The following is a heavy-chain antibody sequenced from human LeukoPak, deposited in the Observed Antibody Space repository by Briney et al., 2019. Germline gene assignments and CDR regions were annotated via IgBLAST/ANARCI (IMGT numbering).Heavy chain of an antibody. CDR3: AAGLGYCSSTSCPPYGMDV. D-gene: IGHD2-2*01. V-gene: IGHV3-53*01. Sequence: GGSLRLSCAASGFTVSSNYMSWVRQAPGKGLEWVSVIYSGCSTYYADSVKGRFTISRDNSKNTLYLQMNSLRAEDTAVYYCAAGLGYCSSTSCPPYGMDVWGQGTTVTVSS. CDR1: GFTVSSNY. J-gene: IGHJ6*02. CDR2: IYSGCST.